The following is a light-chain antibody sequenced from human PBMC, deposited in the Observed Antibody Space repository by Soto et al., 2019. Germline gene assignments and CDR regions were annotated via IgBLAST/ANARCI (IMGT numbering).Light chain of an antibody. CDR2: AAS. Sequence: DIQMTQSPATLAASVGDRVIITCRASQSISSYLNWYQQKPGKAPKLLIYAASNLQSGVSSRFSGSGSGTDFTLSISSLQPEDFATYYCQHLNSYPITFGQGTRWRL. CDR1: QSISSY. V-gene: IGKV1-39*01. J-gene: IGKJ5*01. CDR3: QHLNSYPIT.